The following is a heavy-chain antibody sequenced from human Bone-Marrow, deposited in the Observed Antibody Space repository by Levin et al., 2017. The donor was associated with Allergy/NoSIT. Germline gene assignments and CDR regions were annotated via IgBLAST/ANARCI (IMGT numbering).Heavy chain of an antibody. V-gene: IGHV6-1*01. CDR3: VREERVSSWNLFGWFDP. Sequence: TSETLSLTCGISGASISTNRGAWNWIRLSPSRGLEWLGRTYYRSKWYTDYAVSVKGRISIIPDTSKNQFSLQLNSVTLEDTAIYYCVREERVSSWNLFGWFDPWGQGTLVTVSS. D-gene: IGHD6-13*01. J-gene: IGHJ5*01. CDR2: TYYRSKWYT. CDR1: GASISTNRGA.